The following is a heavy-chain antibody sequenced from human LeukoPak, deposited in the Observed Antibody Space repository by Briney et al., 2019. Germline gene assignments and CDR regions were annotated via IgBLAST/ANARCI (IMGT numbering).Heavy chain of an antibody. V-gene: IGHV1-46*01. CDR1: GYTFTSYC. D-gene: IGHD3-9*01. J-gene: IGHJ5*02. CDR2: INPSGGST. CDR3: ATDRGSYDILTGYSNWFDP. Sequence: GASVKVSCKASGYTFTSYCMHWVRQAPGQGLEWMGIINPSGGSTSYAQKFQGRVTMTRDTSTSTVYMELSSLRSEDTAVYYCATDRGSYDILTGYSNWFDPWGQGTLVTVSS.